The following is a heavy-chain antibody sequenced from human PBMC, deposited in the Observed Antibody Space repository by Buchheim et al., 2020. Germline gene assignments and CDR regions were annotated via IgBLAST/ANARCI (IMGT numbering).Heavy chain of an antibody. CDR2: ISSSRRTI. CDR3: ARDNYSNYGVVDYYGMDV. J-gene: IGHJ6*02. CDR1: GFTFSSYS. Sequence: EVQLVESGGGLVQPGGSLRLSCAASGFTFSSYSMNWVRQAPGKGLEWVAYISSSRRTIYYTDSVKGRFTISSDNAKNSLYLQMNSLRGEDTAVYYCARDNYSNYGVVDYYGMDVWGQGTT. V-gene: IGHV3-48*01. D-gene: IGHD4-11*01.